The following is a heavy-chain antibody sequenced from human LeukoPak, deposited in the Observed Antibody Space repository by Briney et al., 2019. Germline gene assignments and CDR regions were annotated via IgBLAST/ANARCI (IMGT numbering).Heavy chain of an antibody. CDR3: AKDRGFWSAYFYLDY. D-gene: IGHD3-3*01. CDR2: IRYDGTNQ. J-gene: IGHJ4*02. CDR1: GLTFRSYG. V-gene: IGHV3-30*02. Sequence: PGGSLRLSCATSGLTFRSYGMHWVRQAPGKGLEWVAFIRYDGTNQFYADSVKGRLTISRDNSKKTLYLQMNSLRTEDTAAYYCAKDRGFWSAYFYLDYWGQGTPVTVSS.